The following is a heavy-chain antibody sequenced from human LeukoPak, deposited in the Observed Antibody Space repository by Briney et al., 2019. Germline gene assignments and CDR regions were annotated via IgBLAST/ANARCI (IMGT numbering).Heavy chain of an antibody. Sequence: GGSLRLSCAASGFTFSSYAMSWVRQAQGKGLGWVSAISCSGGSTYYADSVTGRFTISRDNSKNTLYLQMNSLRAEDTAVYYCAGGQMEYYFDYWGQGTLATVSS. CDR1: GFTFSSYA. V-gene: IGHV3-23*01. CDR2: ISCSGGST. CDR3: AGGQMEYYFDY. J-gene: IGHJ4*02. D-gene: IGHD3-3*01.